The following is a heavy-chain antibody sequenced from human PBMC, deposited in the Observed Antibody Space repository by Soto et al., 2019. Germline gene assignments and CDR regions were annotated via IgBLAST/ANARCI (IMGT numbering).Heavy chain of an antibody. D-gene: IGHD1-1*01. CDR2: IYDSGRT. Sequence: QVQLQESGPGLVKPSETLSLICTVSGGSIRSYYWSWIRQPPVNGLEWMACIYDSGRTNYNPSLKSRVTISIDTSKNQFSLKLTSVTAADTAVYYCARDGRWISRGAEAFDIWGQGTMVTVSS. V-gene: IGHV4-59*01. J-gene: IGHJ3*02. CDR1: GGSIRSYY. CDR3: ARDGRWISRGAEAFDI.